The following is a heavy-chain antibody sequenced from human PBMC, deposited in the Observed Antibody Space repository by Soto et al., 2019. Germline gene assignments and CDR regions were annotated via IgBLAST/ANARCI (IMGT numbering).Heavy chain of an antibody. J-gene: IGHJ3*02. CDR1: GGSISSSSYY. V-gene: IGHV4-39*01. Sequence: SETLSLTCTVSGGSISSSSYYWGWIRQPPGKGLEWIGSIYYSGSTYYNPSLKSRVTISVDTSKNQFSLKLSSVTAADTAVYYCARRSYGDYAKDAFDIWGQGTMVTVSS. D-gene: IGHD4-17*01. CDR3: ARRSYGDYAKDAFDI. CDR2: IYYSGST.